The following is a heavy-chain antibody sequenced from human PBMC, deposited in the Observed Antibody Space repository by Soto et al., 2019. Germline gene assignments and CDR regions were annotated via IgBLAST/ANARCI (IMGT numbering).Heavy chain of an antibody. CDR3: ARGDDILTGYYNVY. J-gene: IGHJ4*02. CDR2: ISAYNGNT. Sequence: ASARFSCKPSPSRMASYGVSEGRQAPGQGLEWMGWISAYNGNTNYAQKLQGRVTMTTDTSTSTAYMELRSLRSDDTAVYYCARGDDILTGYYNVYGGQGTLGTVA. D-gene: IGHD3-9*01. CDR1: PSRMASYG. V-gene: IGHV1-18*01.